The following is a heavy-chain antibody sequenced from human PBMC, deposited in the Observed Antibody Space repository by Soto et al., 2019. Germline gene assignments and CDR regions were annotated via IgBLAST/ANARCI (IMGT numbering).Heavy chain of an antibody. J-gene: IGHJ6*02. CDR3: ARGGITGTPSPYYYYGMDV. Sequence: ASVKVSCKASGYTFTSYAMHWVRQAPGQRLEWMGWINAGNGNTKYSQKFQGRVTITRDTSASTAYMELSSLRSEDTAVYYCARGGITGTPSPYYYYGMDVWGQGTPVTVSS. D-gene: IGHD1-20*01. CDR1: GYTFTSYA. V-gene: IGHV1-3*01. CDR2: INAGNGNT.